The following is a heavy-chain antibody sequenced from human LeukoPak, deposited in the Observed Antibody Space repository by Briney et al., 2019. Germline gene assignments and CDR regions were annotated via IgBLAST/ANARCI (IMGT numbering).Heavy chain of an antibody. V-gene: IGHV3-11*04. D-gene: IGHD5-12*01. CDR3: AREAPTPGDSGYDSVGFDY. Sequence: PGGSLRLSCAASGFTLTDNYMSWIRQAPGKGLEWVAYINNVGNIIYYADSVKGRFTISRDNAKQSLYLQMNSLRAEDTAVYYCAREAPTPGDSGYDSVGFDYWGQGTLVTVSS. J-gene: IGHJ4*02. CDR2: INNVGNII. CDR1: GFTLTDNY.